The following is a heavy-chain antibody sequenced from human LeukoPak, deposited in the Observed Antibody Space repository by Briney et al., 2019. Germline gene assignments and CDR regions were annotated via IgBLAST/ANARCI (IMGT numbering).Heavy chain of an antibody. CDR2: ISAYNGNT. J-gene: IGHJ4*02. V-gene: IGHV1-18*01. CDR3: ARDRQLGSSGYYAAY. CDR1: GYTFSSYG. Sequence: GASVKVSCKASGYTFSSYGISWVRQAPGQGLEWMGWISAYNGNTSYAQKVQGRVTLTTETSTSTAYMELRSLRSDDTAVYYCARDRQLGSSGYYAAYWGQGTLVTVPS. D-gene: IGHD3-22*01.